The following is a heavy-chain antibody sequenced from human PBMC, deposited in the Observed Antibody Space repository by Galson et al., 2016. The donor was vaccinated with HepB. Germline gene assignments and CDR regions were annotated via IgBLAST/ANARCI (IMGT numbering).Heavy chain of an antibody. CDR1: GYSFSSYW. J-gene: IGHJ3*02. CDR3: ARIRDDFEPYDAFDT. CDR2: IHDSGST. V-gene: IGHV5-10-1*01. D-gene: IGHD5-24*01. Sequence: QSGAEVKKPGESLKISCKGSGYSFSSYWIGWVRQMPGKGLEWIGEIHDSGSTNYNPSLKSRVTISGDTSKNQFSLKLSSVTAADAAVYYCARIRDDFEPYDAFDTWGQGTMVTVSS.